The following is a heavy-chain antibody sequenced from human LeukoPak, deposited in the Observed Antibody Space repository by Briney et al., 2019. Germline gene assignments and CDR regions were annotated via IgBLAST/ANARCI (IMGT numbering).Heavy chain of an antibody. D-gene: IGHD3-3*01. CDR1: GFTFSKYG. J-gene: IGHJ4*02. CDR2: ISGSADNT. Sequence: GGTLRLSCAASGFTFSKYGMSWVRQAPGKGPEWVSAISGSADNTYYADSVKGRFTISRDNAKNSLYLQMNSLRAEDTAVYYCARDRNTDFWSGYYTNYFDYWGQGTLVTVSS. V-gene: IGHV3-23*01. CDR3: ARDRNTDFWSGYYTNYFDY.